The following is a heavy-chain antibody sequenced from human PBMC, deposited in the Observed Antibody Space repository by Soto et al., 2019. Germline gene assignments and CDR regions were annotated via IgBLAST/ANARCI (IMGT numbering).Heavy chain of an antibody. CDR3: AKAQYYYGSGTELGY. Sequence: GGSLRLSCAASGFTFSSYAMSWVRQAPGKGLEWVSAISGSGGSTYYADSVKGRFTISRDNSKNTLYLQMNSLRAEDTAVYYCAKAQYYYGSGTELGYWGQGTLVTVSS. CDR1: GFTFSSYA. D-gene: IGHD3-10*01. CDR2: ISGSGGST. V-gene: IGHV3-23*01. J-gene: IGHJ4*02.